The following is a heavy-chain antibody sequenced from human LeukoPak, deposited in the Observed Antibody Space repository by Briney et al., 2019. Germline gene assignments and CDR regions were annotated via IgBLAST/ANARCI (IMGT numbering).Heavy chain of an antibody. J-gene: IGHJ3*02. D-gene: IGHD3-9*01. V-gene: IGHV3-7*01. Sequence: GGSLRLSCAASGFTFSSYWMSWVRQAPGKGLEWVANIKQDGSEKYYVDSVKGRFTISRDNAKNTLYLQMNSQRAEDTAVYYCARVGTYYDILTGYHYVSDAFDIWGQGTMVTVSS. CDR2: IKQDGSEK. CDR1: GFTFSSYW. CDR3: ARVGTYYDILTGYHYVSDAFDI.